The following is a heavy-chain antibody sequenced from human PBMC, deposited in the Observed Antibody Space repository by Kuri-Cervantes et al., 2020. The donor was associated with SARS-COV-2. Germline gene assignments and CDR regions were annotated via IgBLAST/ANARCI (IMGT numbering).Heavy chain of an antibody. CDR3: ARDAPMVRGAPHDY. CDR2: IIPIFGTA. V-gene: IGHV1-18*01. Sequence: ASVKVSCKASGYTFTSYGISWVRQAPGQGPEWMGGIIPIFGTANYAQKFQGRVTMTTDTSTSTAYMELRSLRSDDTAVYYCARDAPMVRGAPHDYWGQGTLVTVSS. J-gene: IGHJ4*02. CDR1: GYTFTSYG. D-gene: IGHD3-10*01.